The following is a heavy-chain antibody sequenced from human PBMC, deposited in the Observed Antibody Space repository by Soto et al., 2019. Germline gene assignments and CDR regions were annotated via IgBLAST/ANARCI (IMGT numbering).Heavy chain of an antibody. CDR1: GGSISSYY. V-gene: IGHV4-59*01. Sequence: SETLSLTCTVSGGSISSYYWSWIRQPPGKGLEWIGYIYYSGSTNYNPSLKSRVTISVDTSKNQFSLKLSSVTAADTAVYYCARGITMVRDERRKTFLGGGPNYYYYGMDVWGQGTTVTVSS. J-gene: IGHJ6*02. CDR2: IYYSGST. CDR3: ARGITMVRDERRKTFLGGGPNYYYYGMDV. D-gene: IGHD3-10*01.